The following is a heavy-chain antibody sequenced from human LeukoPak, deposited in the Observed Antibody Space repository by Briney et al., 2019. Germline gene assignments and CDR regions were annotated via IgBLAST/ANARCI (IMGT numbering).Heavy chain of an antibody. D-gene: IGHD1-26*01. CDR1: GFTFSSYG. V-gene: IGHV3-30*02. J-gene: IGHJ4*02. Sequence: GGSLRLSCAASGFTFSSYGMHWVRQAPGKGLEWVAVIWYGGSNKYYADSVKGRFTISRDNSKNTLYLQMNSLRAEDTAVYYCAKAHGGGGATPDYWGQGILVTVSS. CDR3: AKAHGGGGATPDY. CDR2: IWYGGSNK.